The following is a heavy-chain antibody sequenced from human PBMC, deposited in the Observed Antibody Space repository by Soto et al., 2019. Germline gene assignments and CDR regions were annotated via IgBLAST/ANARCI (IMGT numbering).Heavy chain of an antibody. D-gene: IGHD1-26*01. V-gene: IGHV4-34*01. J-gene: IGHJ5*02. Sequence: QVQLQQWGAGLLKPSETLSLTCAVYGGSFSGYYWSWIRQPPGKGLEWFGEIKHSGSTNYNPSLTSRVTISVDTSKNQSSGKLSSVTPANTAVYYCARGRVNLRALLGRICFDPWGQGTLVTVSS. CDR3: ARGRVNLRALLGRICFDP. CDR2: IKHSGST. CDR1: GGSFSGYY.